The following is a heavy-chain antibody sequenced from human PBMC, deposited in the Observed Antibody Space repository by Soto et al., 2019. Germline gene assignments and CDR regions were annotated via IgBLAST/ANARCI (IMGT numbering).Heavy chain of an antibody. CDR3: AKDMNYSGYEGGAFDI. J-gene: IGHJ3*02. CDR2: ISWNSGSI. Sequence: EVQLVESGGGLVQPGRSPRLSCAASGFTFDDYAMHWVRQAPGKGLEWVSGISWNSGSIGYADSVKGRFTISRDNAKNSLYLQMNSLRAEDTALYYCAKDMNYSGYEGGAFDIWGQGTMVTVSS. CDR1: GFTFDDYA. D-gene: IGHD5-12*01. V-gene: IGHV3-9*01.